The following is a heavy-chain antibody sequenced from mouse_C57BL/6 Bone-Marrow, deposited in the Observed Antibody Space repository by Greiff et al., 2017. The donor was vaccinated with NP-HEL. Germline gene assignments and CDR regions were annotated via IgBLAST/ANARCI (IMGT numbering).Heavy chain of an antibody. Sequence: VQLQQSRPCLVPPSQSLSLTCTVSGFSLTSYCVHWVCPSPGKGLGWLGVIWCGGSTDYNAAFISRLSISKDNSKSQVFFKMNSLQADDTAIYYCARGGAMDYWGQGTSVTVSS. J-gene: IGHJ4*01. CDR3: ARGGAMDY. CDR1: GFSLTSYC. V-gene: IGHV2-2*01. CDR2: IWCGGST.